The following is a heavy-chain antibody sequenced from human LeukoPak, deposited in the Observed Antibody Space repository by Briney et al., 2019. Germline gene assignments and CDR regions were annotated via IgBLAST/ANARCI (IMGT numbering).Heavy chain of an antibody. J-gene: IGHJ4*02. CDR2: IDPRDSYT. Sequence: GESLKISCKGSGYSFTSYWISWVRQMPGKGLEWMGRIDPRDSYTNYSPSFQGHVTISADKSISAAYLQWSSLKASDTAMYYCASNNYGSGSYSRYWGQGTLVTVSS. V-gene: IGHV5-10-1*01. D-gene: IGHD3-10*01. CDR3: ASNNYGSGSYSRY. CDR1: GYSFTSYW.